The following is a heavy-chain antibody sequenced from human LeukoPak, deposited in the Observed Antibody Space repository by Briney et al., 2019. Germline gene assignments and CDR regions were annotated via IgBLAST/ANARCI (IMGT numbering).Heavy chain of an antibody. Sequence: ASVKVSCKASGYTFTGCYMHWVRQAPGQGLEWMGWINPNSGGTNYAQKFQGRVTMTRDTSISTAYMELSRLRSDDTAVYYCAREYGSGTPYYYYGMDVWGQGTTVTVSS. J-gene: IGHJ6*02. CDR1: GYTFTGCY. CDR2: INPNSGGT. D-gene: IGHD3-10*01. V-gene: IGHV1-2*02. CDR3: AREYGSGTPYYYYGMDV.